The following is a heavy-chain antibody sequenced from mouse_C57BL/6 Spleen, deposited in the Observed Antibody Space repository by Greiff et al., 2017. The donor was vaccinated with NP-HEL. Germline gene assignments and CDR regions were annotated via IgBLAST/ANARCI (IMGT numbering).Heavy chain of an antibody. J-gene: IGHJ2*01. Sequence: QVQLQQSGPELVKPGASVKISCKASGYAFSSSWMNWVKQRPGKGLEWIGRIYPGDGDTNYNGKFKGKATLTADKSSSTAYMQLSSLTSEDSAVYFCAREGIYDGYHYWGQGTTLTVSS. CDR1: GYAFSSSW. D-gene: IGHD2-3*01. CDR2: IYPGDGDT. CDR3: AREGIYDGYHY. V-gene: IGHV1-82*01.